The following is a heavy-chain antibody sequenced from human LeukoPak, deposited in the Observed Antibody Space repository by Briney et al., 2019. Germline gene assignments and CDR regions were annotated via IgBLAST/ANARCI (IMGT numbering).Heavy chain of an antibody. CDR1: GGSFSGYY. V-gene: IGHV4-34*01. D-gene: IGHD5-12*01. CDR2: INHSGST. J-gene: IGHJ4*02. CDR3: ARARGIVATMVDH. Sequence: PSETLSLTCAVYGGSFSGYYWSWIRQPPGKGLEWIGEINHSGSTNYNPSLKSRVTISVDTSKNQFSLKLSSVTAADTAVYYCARARGIVATMVDHWGQGTLVTVSS.